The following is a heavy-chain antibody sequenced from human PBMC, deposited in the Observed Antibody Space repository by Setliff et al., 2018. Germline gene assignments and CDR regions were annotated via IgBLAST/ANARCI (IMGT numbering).Heavy chain of an antibody. CDR2: ISHSGST. Sequence: KTSETLSLTCAVYGGSFNVYFWSWIRQPPGKGLEWIGEISHSGSTNYNPSLKSRVTMSVDKSKNQFSLKLKSVTAADTAVYYCARDQWVRSPPLSFSYGMDVWGQGTTVTVS. CDR1: GGSFNVYF. D-gene: IGHD5-12*01. J-gene: IGHJ6*02. V-gene: IGHV4-34*01. CDR3: ARDQWVRSPPLSFSYGMDV.